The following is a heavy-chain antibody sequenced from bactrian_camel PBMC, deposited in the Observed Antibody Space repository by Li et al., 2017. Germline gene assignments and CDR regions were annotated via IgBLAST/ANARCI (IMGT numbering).Heavy chain of an antibody. V-gene: IGHV3S53*01. CDR1: GYVFSSHC. J-gene: IGHJ4*01. CDR3: AVDQRTFRRNSGGFCVDDH. Sequence: HVQLVESGGGSVPVGGSLRLSCVSSVGYVFSSHCMGWFLQAPGKEREGVAAIFTTDRTTHYADSGKGRFTISLDDTEETVYLQMDNLRPEDTATYYCAVDQRTFRRNSGGFCVDDHLGQGTQVTVS. CDR2: IFTTDRTT. D-gene: IGHD6*01.